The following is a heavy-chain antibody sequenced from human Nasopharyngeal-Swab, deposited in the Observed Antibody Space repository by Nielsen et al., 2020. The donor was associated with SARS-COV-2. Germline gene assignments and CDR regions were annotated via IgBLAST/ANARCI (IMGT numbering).Heavy chain of an antibody. Sequence: SVKVSCKASGGTFSSYAISWVRQAPGQGLEWMGRIIPILGIANYAQKFQGRVTITADKSTSTAYMELSSLRSEDTAVYYCASIPDTLSYYYYGMDVWGLGTTVTVSS. CDR1: GGTFSSYA. CDR2: IIPILGIA. CDR3: ASIPDTLSYYYYGMDV. J-gene: IGHJ6*02. V-gene: IGHV1-69*04. D-gene: IGHD2-2*02.